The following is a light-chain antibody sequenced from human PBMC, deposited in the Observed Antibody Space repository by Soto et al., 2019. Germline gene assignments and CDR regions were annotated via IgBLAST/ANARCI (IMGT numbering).Light chain of an antibody. CDR3: QQTYSTPWT. V-gene: IGKV1-39*01. Sequence: DIHMTQCPSSLSSSVGNSVTITCRASQNINSYLNWYQQRPGKAPKLLIHDASILQSGVPSRFSGSGSGTEFALTINSLQPEDIATIYCQQTYSTPWTFGQGTKVDIK. J-gene: IGKJ1*01. CDR1: QNINSY. CDR2: DAS.